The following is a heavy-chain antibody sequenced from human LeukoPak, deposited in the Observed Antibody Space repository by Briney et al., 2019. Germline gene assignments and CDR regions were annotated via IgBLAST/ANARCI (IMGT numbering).Heavy chain of an antibody. Sequence: GGSLRLSCAASGFTFSTYWMSWVRQAPGKGLEWVANISQDGRETHSVDSVKGRFTVSRDNARNSLYLQMNSLRAEDTAVFLRSKDQTGQALVFWGQGTLVTVLS. CDR1: GFTFSTYW. V-gene: IGHV3-7*04. CDR2: ISQDGRET. D-gene: IGHD5-18*01. CDR3: SKDQTGQALVF. J-gene: IGHJ1*01.